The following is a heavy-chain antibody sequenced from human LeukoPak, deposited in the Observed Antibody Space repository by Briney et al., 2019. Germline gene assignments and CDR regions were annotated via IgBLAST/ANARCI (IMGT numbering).Heavy chain of an antibody. D-gene: IGHD7-27*01. CDR3: ATTGDPVYIDY. CDR1: GGSISSYY. Sequence: SETLSLTCTVSGGSISSYYWSWIRQPPGKGLEWIGYIYYSGSTNYNPSLKSRVTISVDTSKNQFSLKLSSVTAADTAVYYCATTGDPVYIDYWGQGTLVTVSS. J-gene: IGHJ4*02. CDR2: IYYSGST. V-gene: IGHV4-59*08.